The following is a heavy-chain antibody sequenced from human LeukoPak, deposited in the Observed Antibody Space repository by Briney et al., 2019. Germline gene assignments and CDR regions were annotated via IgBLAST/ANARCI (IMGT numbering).Heavy chain of an antibody. CDR1: GGSFSGYY. CDR2: INHSGST. V-gene: IGHV4-34*01. D-gene: IGHD5-18*01. CDR3: ARVGYSPGIDY. Sequence: SETLSLTCAVYGGSFSGYYWSWIRQPPGKGLEWIGEINHSGSTNYNPSLKSRVAISVDTSKNQFSLKLSSVTAADTAVYYCARVGYSPGIDYWGQGTLVTVSS. J-gene: IGHJ4*02.